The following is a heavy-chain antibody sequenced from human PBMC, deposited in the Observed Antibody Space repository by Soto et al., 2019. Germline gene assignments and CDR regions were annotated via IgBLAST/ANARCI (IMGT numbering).Heavy chain of an antibody. V-gene: IGHV3-13*05. J-gene: IGHJ6*02. CDR1: GFTFSSYD. CDR3: ARASRSSSSYYYYYGMDV. D-gene: IGHD6-13*01. CDR2: IGTAGDP. Sequence: LRLSCAASGFTFSSYDMHWVRQATGKGLEWVSAIGTAGDPYYPGSVKGRFTISRENAKNSLYLQMNSLRAGDTAVYYCARASRSSSSYYYYYGMDVWGQGTTVTVSS.